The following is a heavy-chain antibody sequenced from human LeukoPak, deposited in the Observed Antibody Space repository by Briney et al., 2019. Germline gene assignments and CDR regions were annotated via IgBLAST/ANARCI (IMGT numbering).Heavy chain of an antibody. D-gene: IGHD3-22*01. V-gene: IGHV3-30-3*01. CDR1: GFNFGSYS. J-gene: IGHJ4*02. Sequence: GGSLRLSCAASGFNFGSYSMHWVRQAPGKGLEWVAVISYDGNNKYYADSVKGRFTISRDDSKNTLYLQMNSLRAEDTAVYYCARDYYDSSGYYGYWGQGTLVTVSS. CDR3: ARDYYDSSGYYGY. CDR2: ISYDGNNK.